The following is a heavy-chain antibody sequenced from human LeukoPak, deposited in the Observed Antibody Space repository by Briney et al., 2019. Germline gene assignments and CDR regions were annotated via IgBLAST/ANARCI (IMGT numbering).Heavy chain of an antibody. CDR2: IFTSGST. CDR3: SRGGANDL. V-gene: IGHV4-4*07. Sequence: KASETLSLTCTVVGGSITSDYWSSIRQPAGKGLEWIGRIFTSGSTTYNPSLKSRVTMSLDTSKNQFFLKLSSVTAADTAAYFCSRGGANDLWGQGTLVTVSS. CDR1: GGSITSDY. J-gene: IGHJ5*02. D-gene: IGHD4/OR15-4a*01.